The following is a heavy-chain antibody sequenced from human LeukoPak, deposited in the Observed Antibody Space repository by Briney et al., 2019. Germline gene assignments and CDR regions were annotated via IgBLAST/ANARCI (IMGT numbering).Heavy chain of an antibody. J-gene: IGHJ4*02. V-gene: IGHV3-7*04. CDR2: IKGDGSEK. D-gene: IGHD1-14*01. CDR1: DFNFRSNW. CDR3: AKEGDLNLDY. Sequence: GGSLRLSCVAADFNFRSNWMDWARQAPGKGLEWVANIKGDGSEKNYVDSVNGRFSISRDNARNSLYLEMNSLRAEDTGVYYYAKEGDLNLDYWRQGVLVTVSS.